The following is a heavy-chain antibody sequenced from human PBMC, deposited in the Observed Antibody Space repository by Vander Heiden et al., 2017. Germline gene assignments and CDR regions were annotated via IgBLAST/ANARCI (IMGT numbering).Heavy chain of an antibody. Sequence: VQLVESGGGVVQPGRSLRLSCADSGFTLRNSCIHWVRQAPGKGLEWVAVTWYDGSRKYFADPVQDRFSISRDNSKVFLQMNSLRAEDTAVYYCARDGRVRGIIIRPYYYYGMDVWGQGTAVTVSS. CDR3: ARDGRVRGIIIRPYYYYGMDV. V-gene: IGHV3-33*01. J-gene: IGHJ6*02. CDR2: TWYDGSRK. D-gene: IGHD3-10*01. CDR1: GFTLRNSC.